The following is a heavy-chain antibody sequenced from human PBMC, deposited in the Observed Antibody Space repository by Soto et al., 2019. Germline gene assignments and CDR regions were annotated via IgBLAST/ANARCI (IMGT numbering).Heavy chain of an antibody. D-gene: IGHD3-3*01. CDR3: ARTHYDFLSATQNWDD. Sequence: QVQLVQSGAEVKKPGSSVKVSCKASGGTFSSYAISWVRQAPGQGLEWMGGIIPIFGTANYAQKFQGRVTITADESTSTAYMGLSSLRSEDTAVYYCARTHYDFLSATQNWDDWGQGTLVAVSS. CDR1: GGTFSSYA. CDR2: IIPIFGTA. V-gene: IGHV1-69*12. J-gene: IGHJ4*02.